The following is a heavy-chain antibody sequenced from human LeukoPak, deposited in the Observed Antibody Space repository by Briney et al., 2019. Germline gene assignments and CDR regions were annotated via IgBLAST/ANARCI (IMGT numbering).Heavy chain of an antibody. V-gene: IGHV1-69*04. CDR2: IIPILGIA. D-gene: IGHD5-24*01. Sequence: SVKVSCKASGGTFSSYAISWVRQAPGQGLEWMGRIIPILGIANYAQKFQGRVTITADKSTSTAYMELSSLRSEDTAVYYCARDGYNLDDAFDIWGQGTMVTVSS. CDR3: ARDGYNLDDAFDI. CDR1: GGTFSSYA. J-gene: IGHJ3*02.